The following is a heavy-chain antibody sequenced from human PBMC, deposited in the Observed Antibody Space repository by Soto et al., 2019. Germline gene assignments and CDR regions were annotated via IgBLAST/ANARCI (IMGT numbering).Heavy chain of an antibody. Sequence: ASVKVSCKASGGTFSSYTISWVRQAPGQGLEWMGRIIPILGIANYAQKFQGRVTITADKSTSTAYMELSSLRSEDTAVYYCAREGTRYNYYYYIDVWGKGTTVTVSS. V-gene: IGHV1-69*04. CDR1: GGTFSSYT. CDR3: AREGTRYNYYYYIDV. D-gene: IGHD5-12*01. J-gene: IGHJ6*03. CDR2: IIPILGIA.